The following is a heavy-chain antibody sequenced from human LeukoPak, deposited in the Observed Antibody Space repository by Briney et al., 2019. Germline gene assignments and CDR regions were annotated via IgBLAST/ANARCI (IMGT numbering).Heavy chain of an antibody. Sequence: ASVKVSCKASGGTFSSYAISWVRQAPGQGLEWMGGIIPIFGTANYAQKFQGRVTITADESTSTAYMELSSLRSEDTAVYYCARDRNYYDSSGYYISYFQHWGQGTLVTVSS. J-gene: IGHJ1*01. CDR3: ARDRNYYDSSGYYISYFQH. V-gene: IGHV1-69*01. CDR1: GGTFSSYA. D-gene: IGHD3-22*01. CDR2: IIPIFGTA.